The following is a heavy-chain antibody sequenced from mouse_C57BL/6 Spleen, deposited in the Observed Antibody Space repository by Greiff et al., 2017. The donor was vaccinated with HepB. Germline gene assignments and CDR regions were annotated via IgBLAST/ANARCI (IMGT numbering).Heavy chain of an antibody. CDR2: INPYNGGT. CDR3: ARSQEIGSSPFAY. D-gene: IGHD1-1*01. V-gene: IGHV1-19*01. Sequence: EVQLQQSGPVLVKPGASVKMSCKASGYTFTDYYMNWVKQSHGKSLEWIGVINPYNGGTSYNQKFKGKATFTVDKSSSTAYMELNSLTSEDSAVYYCARSQEIGSSPFAYWGQGTLVTVSA. CDR1: GYTFTDYY. J-gene: IGHJ3*01.